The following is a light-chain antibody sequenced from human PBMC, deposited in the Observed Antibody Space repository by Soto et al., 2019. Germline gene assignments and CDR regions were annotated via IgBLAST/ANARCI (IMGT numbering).Light chain of an antibody. CDR1: SSNIGAGYD. CDR2: GNS. V-gene: IGLV1-40*01. J-gene: IGLJ1*01. CDR3: SSYSSSTPYV. Sequence: QSVLTQPPSVSGAPGQRVTISCTGSSSNIGAGYDVHWYQQLPGTAPKLLIYGNSNRPSGVPDRFSGSKSGNTASLAISGLRDEDEADYYCSSYSSSTPYVFGTGTKLTVL.